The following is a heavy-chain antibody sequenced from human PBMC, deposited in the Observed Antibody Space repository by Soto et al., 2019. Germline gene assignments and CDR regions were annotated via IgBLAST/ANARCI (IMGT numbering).Heavy chain of an antibody. CDR2: IDPSNSFT. J-gene: IGHJ6*02. Sequence: GESLKISCQVFGYTFTSYWITWVRQMPGKGLEWMGRIDPSNSFTDYNPSFEGHVILSVDLSVSTAYLHWSGLKASDTAMYYCARQAMITFGGVIVPLYGMDVWGQGTTVTVSS. V-gene: IGHV5-10-1*01. CDR1: GYTFTSYW. CDR3: ARQAMITFGGVIVPLYGMDV. D-gene: IGHD3-16*02.